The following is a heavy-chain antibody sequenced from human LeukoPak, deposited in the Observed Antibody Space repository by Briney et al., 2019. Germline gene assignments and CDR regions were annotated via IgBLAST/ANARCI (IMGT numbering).Heavy chain of an antibody. Sequence: AASLRLSCAASGFTFSSFALTWVRQAPGKGLEWVSVISGRGSSTFYADSGKGRFTISRDNSRNTLYLQMNSLRAEATAVYYCAKGSSYFDGSGYYYFDYWGQGTLVAVSS. CDR2: ISGRGSST. CDR3: AKGSSYFDGSGYYYFDY. J-gene: IGHJ4*02. D-gene: IGHD3-22*01. CDR1: GFTFSSFA. V-gene: IGHV3-23*01.